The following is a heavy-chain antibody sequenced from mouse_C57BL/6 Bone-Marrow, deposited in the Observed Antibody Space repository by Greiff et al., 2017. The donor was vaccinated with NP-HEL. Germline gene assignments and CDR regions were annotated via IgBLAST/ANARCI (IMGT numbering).Heavy chain of an antibody. CDR2: IDPENGDT. J-gene: IGHJ3*01. D-gene: IGHD1-1*01. Sequence: VHVKQSGAELVRPGASVKLSCTASGFNIKDDYMHWVKQRPEQGLEWIGWIDPENGDTEYASKFQGKATITADTSSNTAYLQLSSLTSEDTAVYYCARYNGREAWFVYWGQGSLVTVSA. CDR3: ARYNGREAWFVY. V-gene: IGHV14-4*01. CDR1: GFNIKDDY.